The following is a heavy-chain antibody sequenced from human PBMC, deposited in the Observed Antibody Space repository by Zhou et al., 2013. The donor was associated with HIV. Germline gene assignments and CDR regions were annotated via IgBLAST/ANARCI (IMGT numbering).Heavy chain of an antibody. CDR1: GDTTFTDYY. V-gene: IGHV1-46*01. J-gene: IGHJ4*02. CDR2: IDPSAAGT. D-gene: IGHD6-13*01. CDR3: ARALYGGSWYIGF. Sequence: QVQLVQSGAEVKKPGASVRVSCKASGDTTFTDYYIHWVRQAPGQGLEWMGVIDPSAAGTTYTQRFQGRVTMSRDTSTSTVYMELTNLRSEDTAVYYCARALYGGSWYIGFWGREPWSPSPQ.